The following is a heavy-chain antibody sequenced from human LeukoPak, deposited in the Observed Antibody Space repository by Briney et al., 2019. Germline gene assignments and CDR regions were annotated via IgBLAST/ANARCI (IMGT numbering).Heavy chain of an antibody. V-gene: IGHV3-48*04. CDR2: ISSSSTI. J-gene: IGHJ4*02. CDR3: AATTI. CDR1: GFTFSSYS. D-gene: IGHD4-17*01. Sequence: PGGSLRLSCAASGFTFSSYSMNWVRQAPGKGLEWVSYISSSSTIYYADSVKGRFTISRDNAKNSLYLQMNGLRAEDTAVYYCAATTIWGQGTLVTVSS.